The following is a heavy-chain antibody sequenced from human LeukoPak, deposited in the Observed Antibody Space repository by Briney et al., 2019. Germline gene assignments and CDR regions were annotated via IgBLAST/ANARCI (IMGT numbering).Heavy chain of an antibody. Sequence: GASVKVSCKASGGTFSSYAISWVRQAPGQGLEWMGRIIPILGIANYAQKFQGRVTITADKSTSTAYMELSSLRSEDTAVYYCARDHRSGAHDYWGQGTLVTVSS. V-gene: IGHV1-69*04. CDR1: GGTFSSYA. J-gene: IGHJ4*02. CDR2: IIPILGIA. CDR3: ARDHRSGAHDY.